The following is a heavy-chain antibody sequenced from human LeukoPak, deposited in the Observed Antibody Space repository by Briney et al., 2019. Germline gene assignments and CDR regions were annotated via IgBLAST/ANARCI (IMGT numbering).Heavy chain of an antibody. J-gene: IGHJ4*02. CDR2: IYYSGST. CDR3: ARIGTYFAN. Sequence: SETLSLTCTVSGGSISSSSYYWGWIRQPPGKGLEWIGSIYYSGSTHYNPSLKSRVTISVDTSKNQFSLKLSSVTAADTAVYYCARIGTYFANWGQGTLVTVSS. D-gene: IGHD1-14*01. CDR1: GGSISSSSYY. V-gene: IGHV4-39*01.